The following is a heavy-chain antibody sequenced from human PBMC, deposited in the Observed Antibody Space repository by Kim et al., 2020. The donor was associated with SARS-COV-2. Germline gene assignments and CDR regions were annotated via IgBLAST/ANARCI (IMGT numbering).Heavy chain of an antibody. D-gene: IGHD1-1*01. CDR1: GFAVSATY. CDR2: LSSTGGT. J-gene: IGHJ4*02. CDR3: ARDGSSSTVGPGIDY. Sequence: GGSLRLSCAASGFAVSATYLSWVRQAPGKGLEWVSVLSSTGGTAYVDSVKGRFTISRDNSKNTLYLQINTLRAEDTAVYYCARDGSSSTVGPGIDYWGQGTLVTVSS. V-gene: IGHV3-53*01.